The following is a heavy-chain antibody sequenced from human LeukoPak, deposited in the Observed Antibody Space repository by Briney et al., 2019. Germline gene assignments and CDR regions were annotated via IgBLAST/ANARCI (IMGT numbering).Heavy chain of an antibody. D-gene: IGHD3-10*01. CDR3: ARDQITMVRGGALDY. CDR1: GFTFSSYS. J-gene: IGHJ4*02. Sequence: PGGSLRLSCAAPGFTFSSYSMNWVRQAPGKGLEWVSSISSSSSYIYYADSVKGRFTISRDNAKNSLYLQMNSLRAEDTAVYYCARDQITMVRGGALDYWGQGTLDTVSS. V-gene: IGHV3-21*01. CDR2: ISSSSSYI.